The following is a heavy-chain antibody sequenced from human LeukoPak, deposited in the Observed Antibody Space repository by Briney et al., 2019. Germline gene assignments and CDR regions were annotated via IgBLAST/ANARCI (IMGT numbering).Heavy chain of an antibody. Sequence: SQTLSLTCAISGDSVSSNSTACNWIRQSPSRGLEWLGRTYYRSKWYNGYAVFVKSRISVNPDTSKNQFSLQLNSVTPEDTAVYYCARRGSGGWIDHWGQGTLVTVSS. V-gene: IGHV6-1*01. J-gene: IGHJ4*02. CDR2: TYYRSKWYN. CDR3: ARRGSGGWIDH. D-gene: IGHD6-19*01. CDR1: GDSVSSNSTA.